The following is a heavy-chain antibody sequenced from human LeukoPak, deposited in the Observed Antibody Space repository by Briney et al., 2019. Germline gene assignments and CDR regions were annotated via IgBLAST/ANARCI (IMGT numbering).Heavy chain of an antibody. CDR2: INPSGGST. Sequence: ASVKVSCKASGYTFTGYYMHWVRQAPGQGLEWMGIINPSGGSTSYAQKFQGRVTITADESTSTAYMELSSLRSEDTAVYYCARDWDIVVVTATPRGQEWGQGTLVTVSS. J-gene: IGHJ4*02. V-gene: IGHV1-46*01. CDR1: GYTFTGYY. D-gene: IGHD2-21*02. CDR3: ARDWDIVVVTATPRGQE.